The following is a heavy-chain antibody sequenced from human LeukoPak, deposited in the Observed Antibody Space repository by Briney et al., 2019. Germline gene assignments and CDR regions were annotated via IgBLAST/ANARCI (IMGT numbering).Heavy chain of an antibody. CDR1: GFTFSSDG. D-gene: IGHD3-22*01. CDR2: IRYDGSNK. J-gene: IGHJ6*03. V-gene: IGHV3-30*02. CDR3: ARYYYDSSGYPYYYYMDV. Sequence: PGGPLRLSCAASGFTFSSDGMHWVRLAPGKGLEWVAFIRYDGSNKYYADSVKGRFTISRDNSNNTLYLQMNSLIAEDTAVYYCARYYYDSSGYPYYYYMDVWGKGTTVTVSS.